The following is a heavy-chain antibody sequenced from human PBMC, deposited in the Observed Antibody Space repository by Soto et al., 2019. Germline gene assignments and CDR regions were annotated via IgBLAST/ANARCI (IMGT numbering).Heavy chain of an antibody. Sequence: SLRLSCTASGFTFGDYAMSWVRQAPGKGLEWVGFIRSKAYGGTTEYAASVKGRFTISRDDSKSIAYLQMNSLKTEDTAVYYCTRDSSPYYYDSSGYDYWGQGTLVTVSS. D-gene: IGHD3-22*01. CDR1: GFTFGDYA. CDR2: IRSKAYGGTT. CDR3: TRDSSPYYYDSSGYDY. V-gene: IGHV3-49*04. J-gene: IGHJ4*02.